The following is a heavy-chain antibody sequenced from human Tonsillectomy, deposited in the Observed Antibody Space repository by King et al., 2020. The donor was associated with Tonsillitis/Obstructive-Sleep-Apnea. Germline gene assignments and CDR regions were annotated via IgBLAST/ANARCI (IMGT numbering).Heavy chain of an antibody. CDR3: ARQWVGATFGWLDP. CDR2: IYYSGST. Sequence: VQLQESGPGLVKPSETLSLTCTVSGGSISSDYWSWIRQPPGKGLEWIAYIYYSGSTNYNPPLKSRVTISVDTSKNQFSLKLSSVTAADTAVYYCARQWVGATFGWLDPWGQGTLVTVSS. J-gene: IGHJ5*02. D-gene: IGHD1-26*01. CDR1: GGSISSDY. V-gene: IGHV4-59*08.